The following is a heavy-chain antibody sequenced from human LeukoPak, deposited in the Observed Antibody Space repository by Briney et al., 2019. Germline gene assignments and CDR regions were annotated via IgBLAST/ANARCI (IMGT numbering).Heavy chain of an antibody. CDR3: ARADNYYDSSGRFDY. CDR1: GGSFSGYY. Sequence: SETLSLTCAVYGGSFSGYYWSWIRQPPGKGLEWIGYMYDSGNTNYNPSLKSRVTISVDTSKNQFSLKLNSVTAADTAVYYCARADNYYDSSGRFDYWGQGTLVTVSS. J-gene: IGHJ4*02. CDR2: MYDSGNT. D-gene: IGHD3-22*01. V-gene: IGHV4-59*01.